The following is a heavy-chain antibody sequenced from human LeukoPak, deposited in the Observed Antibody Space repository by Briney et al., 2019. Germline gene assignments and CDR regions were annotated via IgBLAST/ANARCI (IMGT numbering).Heavy chain of an antibody. J-gene: IGHJ5*02. CDR1: GGTFSSYA. CDR2: IIPIFGTA. V-gene: IGHV1-69*13. D-gene: IGHD3-22*01. CDR3: ARDYYDSSGFLNWFDP. Sequence: SVKVSCKASGGTFSSYAISWVRQAPGQGLEWMGGIIPIFGTANYAQKFQGRVTITADESTSTAYMELSSLRSEDTAVYYCARDYYDSSGFLNWFDPWGQGTLVTVSS.